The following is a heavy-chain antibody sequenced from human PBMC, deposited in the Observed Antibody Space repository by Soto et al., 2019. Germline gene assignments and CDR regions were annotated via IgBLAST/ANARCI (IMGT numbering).Heavy chain of an antibody. J-gene: IGHJ4*02. CDR1: GYTFSDLD. D-gene: IGHD5-12*01. Sequence: EASVKVSCKASGYTFSDLDINWVRQATGQGLEWMGWMSPKSGITDYAQKFQGRVTMTRDTSISTAYMELSNLRSEDTAVYYCARGVDAGYDYWGQGTQVTVSS. CDR2: MSPKSGIT. V-gene: IGHV1-8*01. CDR3: ARGVDAGYDY.